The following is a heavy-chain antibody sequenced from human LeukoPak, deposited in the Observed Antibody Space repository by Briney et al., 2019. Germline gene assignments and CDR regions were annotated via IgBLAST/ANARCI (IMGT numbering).Heavy chain of an antibody. V-gene: IGHV3-11*05. J-gene: IGHJ4*02. Sequence: GGSLRLSFTASGFPSIEYTMNWVRQAPGKGREGISYLGIDSGNTKYADSVRGRFTISADKAKNSLYLQMNSLRAEDTALYYCAKAAGVLEWLLPFDYWGQGTLVTVSS. CDR1: GFPSIEYT. CDR2: LGIDSGNT. CDR3: AKAAGVLEWLLPFDY. D-gene: IGHD3-3*01.